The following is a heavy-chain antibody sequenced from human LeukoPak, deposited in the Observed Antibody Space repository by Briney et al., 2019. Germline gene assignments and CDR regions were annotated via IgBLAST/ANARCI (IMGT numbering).Heavy chain of an antibody. Sequence: GGSLRLSCAASGFTFSSYGMHWVRQAPGKGLEWVAVISYDGSNKYYADSVKGRFTISRDNSKNTLYLQMNSLRAEDTAVYYCAKEFVLDDYSTFDPWGQGTLVTVSS. J-gene: IGHJ5*02. CDR1: GFTFSSYG. CDR2: ISYDGSNK. D-gene: IGHD2-15*01. CDR3: AKEFVLDDYSTFDP. V-gene: IGHV3-30*18.